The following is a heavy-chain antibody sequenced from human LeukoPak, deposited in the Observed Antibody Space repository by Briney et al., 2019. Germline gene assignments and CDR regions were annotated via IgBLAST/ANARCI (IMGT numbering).Heavy chain of an antibody. CDR1: GGSISSYY. D-gene: IGHD3-22*01. V-gene: IGHV4-59*01. CDR3: ARDSTYYYDSSGRDDAFDI. Sequence: SETLSLTCTVSGGSISSYYWSWIRQPPGKGLEWIGYIYYSGSTNYNPSLKSRVTISVDTSKNQFSLKLNSVTAADTAVYYCARDSTYYYDSSGRDDAFDIWGQGTMVTVSS. CDR2: IYYSGST. J-gene: IGHJ3*02.